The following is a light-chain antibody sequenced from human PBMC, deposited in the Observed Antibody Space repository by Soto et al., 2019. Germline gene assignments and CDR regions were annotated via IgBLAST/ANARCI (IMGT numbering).Light chain of an antibody. CDR3: QQYSSSPS. Sequence: EIGMTQSPTTLSGSPGERATLSCRASQSVSTNLAWYQQKPGQVPSLLIYGASTRASGIPARFSGSGSGTEFTLTIGSLKSEDFAVYYCQQYSSSPSFGQGTRLEIK. CDR2: GAS. J-gene: IGKJ5*01. CDR1: QSVSTN. V-gene: IGKV3-15*01.